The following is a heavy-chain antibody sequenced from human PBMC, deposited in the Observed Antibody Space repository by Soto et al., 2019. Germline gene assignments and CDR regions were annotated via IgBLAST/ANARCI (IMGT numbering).Heavy chain of an antibody. V-gene: IGHV3-48*02. CDR1: GITFSSYS. Sequence: HPGGSLRLSCTASGITFSSYSMNWVRQAPGKGQEWLSYISSSNTAYADSVKGRFTISRDNAKNSVYLQMNSLRDEYTSVYYCVGDQDVHAPMVHGNYWGRGTRVTVSS. D-gene: IGHD2-8*01. CDR2: ISSSNT. CDR3: VGDQDVHAPMVHGNY. J-gene: IGHJ4*02.